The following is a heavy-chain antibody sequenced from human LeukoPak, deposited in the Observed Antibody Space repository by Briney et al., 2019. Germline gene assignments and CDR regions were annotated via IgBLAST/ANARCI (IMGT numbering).Heavy chain of an antibody. CDR2: IWYDGSNK. J-gene: IGHJ6*02. CDR1: GFTFSSYG. V-gene: IGHV3-33*01. D-gene: IGHD6-13*01. Sequence: TGGSLRLSCAASGFTFSSYGMHWVRQAPGKGLEWVEVIWYDGSNKYYADSVKGRFTISRDNSKNTLYLQMNSLRAEDTAVYYCARGPDSSSWAYYYYYGMDVWGQGTTVTVSS. CDR3: ARGPDSSSWAYYYYYGMDV.